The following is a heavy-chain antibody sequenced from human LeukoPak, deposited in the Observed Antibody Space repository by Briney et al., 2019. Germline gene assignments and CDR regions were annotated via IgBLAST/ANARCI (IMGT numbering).Heavy chain of an antibody. D-gene: IGHD3-22*01. V-gene: IGHV4-59*01. CDR3: ARGGSWSYYYDSSGWYFDY. CDR1: GGSISSFY. Sequence: SKTPSLTCTVSGGSISSFYWSWIRQPPRKGLEWDGYIYYSGSTNYNPSLKSRVTISVDTSKNQFSLKLSSVTAADTAVYYCARGGSWSYYYDSSGWYFDYWGQGTLVTVSS. J-gene: IGHJ4*02. CDR2: IYYSGST.